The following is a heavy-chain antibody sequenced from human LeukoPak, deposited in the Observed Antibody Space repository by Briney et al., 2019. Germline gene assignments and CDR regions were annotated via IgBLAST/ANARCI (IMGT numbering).Heavy chain of an antibody. CDR1: GYTFTGYY. Sequence: GASVKVSCKASGYTFTGYYMHWVRQAPGQGLEWMGWINPNSGGTNYAQKFQGRVTMTRDTSISTAYMELSRLRSDDTAVYYCARFWSSSSGWNFDYWGQGTLVTASS. CDR2: INPNSGGT. V-gene: IGHV1-2*02. CDR3: ARFWSSSSGWNFDY. D-gene: IGHD6-19*01. J-gene: IGHJ4*02.